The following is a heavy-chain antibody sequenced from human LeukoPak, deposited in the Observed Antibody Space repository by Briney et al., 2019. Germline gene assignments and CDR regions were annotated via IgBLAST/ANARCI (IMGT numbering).Heavy chain of an antibody. CDR2: VNHSEAT. CDR3: AREAQYCSGGSCYGGYFQH. CDR1: GGSFSGYY. D-gene: IGHD2-15*01. V-gene: IGHV4-34*01. Sequence: PSETLSLTCAVYGGSFSGYYLSWIRQPPGKGLEWIGEVNHSEATDYNPSFKSRVTISVDTSKNQFSLKLSSVTAADAAVYYCAREAQYCSGGSCYGGYFQHWGQGTLVTVSS. J-gene: IGHJ1*01.